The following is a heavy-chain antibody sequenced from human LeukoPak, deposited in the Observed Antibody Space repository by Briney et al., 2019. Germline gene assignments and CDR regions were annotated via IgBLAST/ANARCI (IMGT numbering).Heavy chain of an antibody. V-gene: IGHV4-59*01. Sequence: PSETLSLTCTVSGGSISSYYWSWIRQPPGKGLGWIGYIYYSGSTNYNPSLKSRVTISVDTSKNQFSLKLSSVTAADTAVYYCARVREGLGYAEIDAFDIWGQGTMVTVSS. J-gene: IGHJ3*02. CDR1: GGSISSYY. CDR3: ARVREGLGYAEIDAFDI. CDR2: IYYSGST. D-gene: IGHD5-12*01.